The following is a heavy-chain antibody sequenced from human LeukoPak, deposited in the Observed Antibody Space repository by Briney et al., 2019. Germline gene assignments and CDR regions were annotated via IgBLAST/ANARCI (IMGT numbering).Heavy chain of an antibody. CDR1: GFTFSSYA. Sequence: GGSLRLSYAASGFTFSSYAMSWVRQAPGKGLEWVSAISGSGGSTYYAGSVKGRFTISRDNSKNTLYLQMNSLRAEDTAVYYCATSPYYYDSSAPLGYWGQGTLVTVSS. CDR3: ATSPYYYDSSAPLGY. CDR2: ISGSGGST. D-gene: IGHD3-22*01. V-gene: IGHV3-23*01. J-gene: IGHJ4*02.